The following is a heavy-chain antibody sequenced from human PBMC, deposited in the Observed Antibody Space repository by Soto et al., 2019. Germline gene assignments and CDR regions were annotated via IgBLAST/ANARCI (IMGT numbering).Heavy chain of an antibody. CDR1: GFAFGNLG. CDR3: ARDPGQDEAMDY. CDR2: IWHNGKNK. J-gene: IGHJ4*02. Sequence: QVQVVESGGGVSKLGGPLKLSGEASGFAFGNLGRHGVARVPGKGRGGVAVIWHNGKNKDYADYAKGRFTISRDNSKNILYLEMNSLRVEDTAVYYCARDPGQDEAMDYWGQGTLVTVSS. V-gene: IGHV3-33*01.